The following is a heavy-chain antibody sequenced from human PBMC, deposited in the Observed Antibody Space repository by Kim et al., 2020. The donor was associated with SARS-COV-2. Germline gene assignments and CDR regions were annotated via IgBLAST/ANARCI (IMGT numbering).Heavy chain of an antibody. Sequence: GGSLRLSCAASGFTFNNFGMHWVRQAPGKGLEWVAVISYEGSKKHYADSVNGRFTISRDSFENTMSLQMSSLTPEDTAVYYCAKAHVFLWFGKFHDDAF. CDR1: GFTFNNFG. V-gene: IGHV3-30*18. D-gene: IGHD3-10*01. CDR2: ISYEGSKK. J-gene: IGHJ3*01. CDR3: AKAHVFLWFGKFHDDAF.